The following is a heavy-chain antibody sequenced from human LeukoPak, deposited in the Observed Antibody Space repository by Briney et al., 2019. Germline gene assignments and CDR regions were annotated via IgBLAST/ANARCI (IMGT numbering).Heavy chain of an antibody. Sequence: GGSLRLSCAASGFTFSSYSMNWVRQAPGKGLEWVSSISSSSSYIYYADSVKGRFTISRDNAKNSLYLQMNSLRAEDTAVYYCARDSHQIADYWYFDLWGRGTLVTVSS. CDR2: ISSSSSYI. J-gene: IGHJ2*01. CDR1: GFTFSSYS. V-gene: IGHV3-21*01. CDR3: ARDSHQIADYWYFDL.